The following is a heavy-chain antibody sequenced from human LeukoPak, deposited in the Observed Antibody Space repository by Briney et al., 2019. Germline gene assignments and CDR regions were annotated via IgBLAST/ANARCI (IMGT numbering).Heavy chain of an antibody. CDR2: IYYSGST. Sequence: SETLSLTCTVSGGSISSYYWSWIRQPPGKGLEWIGYIYYSGSTNYNPSLKSRVTISVDKSKNQFSLKLSSVTAADTAVYYCANDLGWIEFENWGQGTLVTVSS. J-gene: IGHJ4*02. V-gene: IGHV4-59*12. CDR1: GGSISSYY. CDR3: ANDLGWIEFEN. D-gene: IGHD5-12*01.